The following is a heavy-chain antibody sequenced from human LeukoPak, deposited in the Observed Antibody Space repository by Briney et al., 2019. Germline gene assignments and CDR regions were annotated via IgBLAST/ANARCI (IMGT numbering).Heavy chain of an antibody. V-gene: IGHV4-4*07. CDR2: IYTSGST. CDR1: GGSISSYY. J-gene: IGHJ5*02. D-gene: IGHD3-9*01. CDR3: ARVRGYYDILTGANWFDP. Sequence: SETLSLTCTVSGGSISSYYWSWIRQPAGKGLEWIGRIYTSGSTNYNPSLKSRVTMSVVTSKNQFSLKLSSVTAADTAVYYCARVRGYYDILTGANWFDPWGQGTLVTVSS.